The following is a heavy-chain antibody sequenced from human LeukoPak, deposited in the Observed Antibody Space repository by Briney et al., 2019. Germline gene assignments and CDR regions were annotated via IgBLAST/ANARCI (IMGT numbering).Heavy chain of an antibody. CDR1: GGSISSSSYY. V-gene: IGHV4-39*07. CDR3: ARTGGSFYFYYYMDV. D-gene: IGHD1-26*01. CDR2: IHYTGST. J-gene: IGHJ6*03. Sequence: PSETLSLTCTVSGGSISSSSYYWGWIRQPPGKGLEWIGSIHYTGSTYYNPSLKSRVTISLDTSKNQFSLKLSSVTAADTAVYYCARTGGSFYFYYYMDVWGKGTTVTVSS.